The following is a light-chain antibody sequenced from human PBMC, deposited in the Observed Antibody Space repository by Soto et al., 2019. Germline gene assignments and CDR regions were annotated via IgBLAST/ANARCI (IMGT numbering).Light chain of an antibody. CDR2: DAS. J-gene: IGKJ2*01. CDR3: QQRGDWPLYA. Sequence: EIVLTQSPATLSLSPGERATLSCRASQSVSTNLAWYQQKPGQAPRVLIDDASDRATGIPARFSGSGSGTDFTLTISSLEPEDFAVYYCQQRGDWPLYAFGQGTKLEIK. V-gene: IGKV3-11*01. CDR1: QSVSTN.